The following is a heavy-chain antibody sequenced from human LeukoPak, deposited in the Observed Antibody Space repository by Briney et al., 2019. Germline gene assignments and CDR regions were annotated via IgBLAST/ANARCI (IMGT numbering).Heavy chain of an antibody. Sequence: GRSLRLSCAASGFTFSSYGMHWVRQAPGKGLEWVAVIWYDGSNKYYAESVKGRLTISRDNSKNTLYLQMNSLRAEDTAVYYCAKDLGGGYGIFDYWGQGTLVTVSS. CDR3: AKDLGGGYGIFDY. J-gene: IGHJ4*02. CDR2: IWYDGSNK. CDR1: GFTFSSYG. D-gene: IGHD5-12*01. V-gene: IGHV3-33*06.